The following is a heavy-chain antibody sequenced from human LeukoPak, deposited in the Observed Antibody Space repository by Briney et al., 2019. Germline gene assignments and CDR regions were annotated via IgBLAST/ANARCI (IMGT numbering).Heavy chain of an antibody. D-gene: IGHD3-16*02. CDR1: GFTFSSYG. CDR2: ISYDGSNG. CDR3: AKGPAPRLGEFSYHALVDY. Sequence: PGGSLRLSCVASGFTFSSYGMHWVRQAPGKGLEWVAFISYDGSNGNIADSVKGRLIISRDNSKNTLYLQMNSLRAEDTAVYYCAKGPAPRLGEFSYHALVDYWGQGTLVTVSS. V-gene: IGHV3-30*18. J-gene: IGHJ4*02.